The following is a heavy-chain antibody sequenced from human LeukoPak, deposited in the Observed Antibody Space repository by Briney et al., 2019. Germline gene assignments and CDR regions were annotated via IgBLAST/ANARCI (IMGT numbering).Heavy chain of an antibody. Sequence: SETLSLTCTVSGGSVSSGNSYWSWVRQPPGKGLEWIGYIYYSGSTNYNPSLKSRITISVDTSKNQFSLRLNSVTAADTAVYYRARSRAFNSGAFDPWGQGSLVTVSS. J-gene: IGHJ5*02. CDR2: IYYSGST. CDR1: GGSVSSGNSY. D-gene: IGHD1-26*01. CDR3: ARSRAFNSGAFDP. V-gene: IGHV4-61*01.